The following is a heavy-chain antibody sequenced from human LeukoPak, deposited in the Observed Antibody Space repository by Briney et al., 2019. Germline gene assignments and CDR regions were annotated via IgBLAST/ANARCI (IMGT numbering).Heavy chain of an antibody. CDR2: TNPNSGGT. V-gene: IGHV1-2*02. CDR1: GYTFTGYY. Sequence: GASVKVSCKASGYTFTGYYMHWVRQAPGQGLEWMGWTNPNSGGTNYAQKFQGRVTMTRDTSISTAHMELSRLRSDDTAVYYCARAPPYYDYVWGSYRYNTRFDYWGQGTLVTVSS. D-gene: IGHD3-16*02. J-gene: IGHJ4*02. CDR3: ARAPPYYDYVWGSYRYNTRFDY.